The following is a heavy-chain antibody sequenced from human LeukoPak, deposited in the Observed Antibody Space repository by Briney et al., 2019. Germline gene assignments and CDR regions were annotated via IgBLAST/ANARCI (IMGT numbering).Heavy chain of an antibody. J-gene: IGHJ6*03. D-gene: IGHD3-10*01. CDR1: GGSISSYY. CDR2: IYYSGST. CDR3: ARDKGSGSYFRPYYMDV. V-gene: IGHV4-59*01. Sequence: PSETLSLTCTVSGGSISSYYWSWIRQPPGKGLEWIGYIYYSGSTNYNPSLKSRVTISVDTSKNQFSLKLSSVTAADTAVCYCARDKGSGSYFRPYYMDVWGKGTTVTVSS.